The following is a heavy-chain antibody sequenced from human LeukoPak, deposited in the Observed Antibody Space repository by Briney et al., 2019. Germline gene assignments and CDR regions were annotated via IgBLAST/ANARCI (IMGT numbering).Heavy chain of an antibody. V-gene: IGHV3-23*01. J-gene: IGHJ4*02. Sequence: GGSLRLSCAASGFTFTNYAMSWVRQAHGKGLEWVSGISGSGDSTNYADSVKGRFTISRDNAKNSLYLQMNSLRAEDTAVYYCARDGYSYGSGIDYWGQGTLVTVSS. D-gene: IGHD5-18*01. CDR1: GFTFTNYA. CDR3: ARDGYSYGSGIDY. CDR2: ISGSGDST.